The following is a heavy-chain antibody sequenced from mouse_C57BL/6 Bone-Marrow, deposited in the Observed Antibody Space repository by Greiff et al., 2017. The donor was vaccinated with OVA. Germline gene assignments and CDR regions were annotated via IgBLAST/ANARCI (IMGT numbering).Heavy chain of an antibody. CDR2: ISNGGGST. CDR1: GFTFSDYY. J-gene: IGHJ4*01. CDR3: ASRGSSYDYSMDY. D-gene: IGHD1-1*01. V-gene: IGHV5-12*01. Sequence: EVKLMESGGGLVQPGGSLKLSCAASGFTFSDYYMYWVRQTPEKSLEWVAYISNGGGSTYYPDTVKGRVTISRDNAKNTLYLQMSRLKAEDTAMYYCASRGSSYDYSMDYWGQGTSVTVSS.